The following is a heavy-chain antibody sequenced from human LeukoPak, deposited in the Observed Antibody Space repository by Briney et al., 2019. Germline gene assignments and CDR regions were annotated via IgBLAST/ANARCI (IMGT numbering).Heavy chain of an antibody. J-gene: IGHJ6*02. V-gene: IGHV3-11*01. CDR3: ARDGRYRVQYLNYYGMDV. CDR2: FSSSGSTI. D-gene: IGHD1-26*01. Sequence: GGSLRLSCTASGFTFGDYAMSWFRQAPGKGLEWVSYFSSSGSTIYYADSVKGRFTISRDNAKNSLYLKMNRLRAEDTAVYYCARDGRYRVQYLNYYGMDVWGQGTTVTVSS. CDR1: GFTFGDYA.